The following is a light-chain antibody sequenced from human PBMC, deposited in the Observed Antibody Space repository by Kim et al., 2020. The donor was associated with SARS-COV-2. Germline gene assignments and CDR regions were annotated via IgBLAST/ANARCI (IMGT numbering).Light chain of an antibody. J-gene: IGKJ1*01. CDR1: EGVSRN. CDR3: LQYDSYPWA. V-gene: IGKV1-8*01. Sequence: ASTGDIVTITCRASEGVSRNLAWYQQTPGKVPTLLIHTTFFLESGVPSRFSGSGSGTDFTLTISGLQSEDFATYYCLQYDSYPWAFGPGTKVDIK. CDR2: TTF.